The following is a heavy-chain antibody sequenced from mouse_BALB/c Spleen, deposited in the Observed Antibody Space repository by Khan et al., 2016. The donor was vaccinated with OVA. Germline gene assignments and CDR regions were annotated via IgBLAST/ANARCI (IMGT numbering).Heavy chain of an antibody. CDR3: ARSEGYYVRDAMDY. D-gene: IGHD2-3*01. CDR1: GFTLSRYA. V-gene: IGHV5-9-3*01. CDR2: ISSGGTYT. Sequence: EVELVESGGGLVKPGGSLKVSCAVSGFTLSRYAMSWVRQTPEKRLEWVATISSGGTYTYYPDSVKGRFTISRDNAENTLYLQRSSLRSEETAMYYWARSEGYYVRDAMDYWGQGTLVTVSS. J-gene: IGHJ4*01.